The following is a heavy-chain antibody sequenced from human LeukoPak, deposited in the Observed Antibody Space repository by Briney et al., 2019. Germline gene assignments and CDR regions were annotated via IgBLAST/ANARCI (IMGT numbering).Heavy chain of an antibody. CDR1: GYQFISYT. D-gene: IGHD2-2*01. CDR2: IIPIFGTA. CDR3: ASPAGVVPAASDAFDI. J-gene: IGHJ3*02. V-gene: IGHV1-69*13. Sequence: SVKVSCKASGYQFISYTMSWVRQAPGQGLEWMGGIIPIFGTANYAQKFQGRVTITADESTSTAYMELSSLRSEDTAVYYCASPAGVVPAASDAFDIWGQGTMVTVSS.